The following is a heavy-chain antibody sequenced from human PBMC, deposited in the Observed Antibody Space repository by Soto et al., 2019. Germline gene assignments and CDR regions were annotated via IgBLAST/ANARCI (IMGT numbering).Heavy chain of an antibody. J-gene: IGHJ3*02. Sequence: SETLSLICTVSGGSISSYYWSYIRQPPGKGLEWIGYLYNTGSTNYNPSLKSRVTISMDTSKNQFSLRLSSVTAADTAVYYCARKKQGGEYSADAFDIWGQGTMVTVSS. D-gene: IGHD5-12*01. V-gene: IGHV4-59*08. CDR1: GGSISSYY. CDR2: LYNTGST. CDR3: ARKKQGGEYSADAFDI.